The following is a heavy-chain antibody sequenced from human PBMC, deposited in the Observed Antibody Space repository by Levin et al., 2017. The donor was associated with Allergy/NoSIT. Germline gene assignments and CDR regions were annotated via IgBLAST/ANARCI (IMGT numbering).Heavy chain of an antibody. Sequence: GESLKISCAASGFTFSSYDMHWVRQATGKGLEWVSAIGTAGDTYYPGSVKGRFTISRENAKNSLYLQMNSLRAGDTAVYYCARGSGSGYYYYYGMDVWGQGTTVTVSS. CDR3: ARGSGSGYYYYYGMDV. CDR2: IGTAGDT. CDR1: GFTFSSYD. V-gene: IGHV3-13*01. D-gene: IGHD3-3*01. J-gene: IGHJ6*02.